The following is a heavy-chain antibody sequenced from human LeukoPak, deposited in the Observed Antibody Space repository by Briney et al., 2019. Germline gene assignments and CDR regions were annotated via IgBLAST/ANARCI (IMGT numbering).Heavy chain of an antibody. CDR3: ASSTPWIQLWYGRDY. CDR1: GGSFSGYY. V-gene: IGHV4-34*01. D-gene: IGHD5-18*01. J-gene: IGHJ4*02. Sequence: SETLSLTCAVYGGSFSGYYWSWSRQPPGKGLEWIGEVNHSGSTNYNPSPKSRVTISVDTSKNQFSLKLSSVTAADTAVYYCASSTPWIQLWYGRDYWGQGTLVTVSS. CDR2: VNHSGST.